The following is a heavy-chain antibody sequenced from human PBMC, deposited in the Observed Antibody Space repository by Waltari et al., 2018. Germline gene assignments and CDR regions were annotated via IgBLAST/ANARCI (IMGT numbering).Heavy chain of an antibody. CDR2: IYSGGSRT. D-gene: IGHD4-17*01. Sequence: EVQLLESGGGLVQPGGSLRLSCAASGFTFSSYAMSWVRQAPGKGLEWVSVIYSGGSRTYYADSVKGRFTISRDNSKNTLYLQMNSLRAEDTAVYYCAKARPMYGDYVYYFDYWGQGTLVTVSS. V-gene: IGHV3-23*03. J-gene: IGHJ4*02. CDR1: GFTFSSYA. CDR3: AKARPMYGDYVYYFDY.